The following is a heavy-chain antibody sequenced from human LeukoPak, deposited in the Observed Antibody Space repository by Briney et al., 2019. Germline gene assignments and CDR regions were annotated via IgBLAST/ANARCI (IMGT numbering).Heavy chain of an antibody. CDR2: ISAYNGNT. V-gene: IGHV1-18*01. Sequence: ASVKVSCKASGYTFTSYGISWVRQAPGQGLEWMGWISAYNGNTNYAQKLQGRVTMTTDTSTSTAYMELRSLRSDDTAVYYCARDIGTDCGDFSDAFDIWGQGTMVTVSS. CDR1: GYTFTSYG. CDR3: ARDIGTDCGDFSDAFDI. J-gene: IGHJ3*02. D-gene: IGHD4-17*01.